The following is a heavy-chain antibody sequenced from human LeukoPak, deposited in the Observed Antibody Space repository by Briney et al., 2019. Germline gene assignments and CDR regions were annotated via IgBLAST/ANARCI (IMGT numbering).Heavy chain of an antibody. CDR3: AKSGGYGLIDY. V-gene: IGHV4-59*08. Sequence: PSETLSLTCTVSGGSISSYYWSWIRQPPGRGLEWIGYIYYSGSTNYNPSLKSRVTISVDTSKNQFSLRLSSVTAADTAMYYCAKSGGYGLIDYWGQGTLVTVSS. CDR1: GGSISSYY. J-gene: IGHJ4*02. D-gene: IGHD1-26*01. CDR2: IYYSGST.